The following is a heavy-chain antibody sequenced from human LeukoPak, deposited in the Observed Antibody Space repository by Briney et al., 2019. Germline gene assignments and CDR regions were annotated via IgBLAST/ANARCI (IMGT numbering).Heavy chain of an antibody. Sequence: PSETLSLTCTVSGGSISSYYWSWIRQPPGKGLEWIGYIYYSGSTNYNPSLKSRVTISVDTSKNQFSLKLSSVTAADTAVYYCARDRTSLGYYYGMDVWGQGTTVTVSS. CDR3: ARDRTSLGYYYGMDV. V-gene: IGHV4-59*01. CDR2: IYYSGST. J-gene: IGHJ6*02. CDR1: GGSISSYY. D-gene: IGHD2-2*01.